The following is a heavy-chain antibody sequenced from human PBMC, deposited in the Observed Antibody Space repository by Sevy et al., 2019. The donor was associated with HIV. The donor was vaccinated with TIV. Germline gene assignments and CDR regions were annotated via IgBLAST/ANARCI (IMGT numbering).Heavy chain of an antibody. CDR3: ARDFCSGGSCYSAFVY. J-gene: IGHJ4*02. D-gene: IGHD2-15*01. V-gene: IGHV1-3*04. CDR1: GYTFNNYI. Sequence: ASVKVSCKGSGYTFNNYIIYWVRQAPGQSLEWMGWVTTASGDTKCSQKFQGRVIITTDTSAVTVYMELNNLRSEDTAFYFCARDFCSGGSCYSAFVYWGQGTLVTVSS. CDR2: VTTASGDT.